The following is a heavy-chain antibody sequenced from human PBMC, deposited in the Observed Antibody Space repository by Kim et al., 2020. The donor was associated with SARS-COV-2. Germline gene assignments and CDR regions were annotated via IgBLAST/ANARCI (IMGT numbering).Heavy chain of an antibody. V-gene: IGHV3-33*01. CDR1: GFTFSSYG. CDR2: IWYDGSNK. D-gene: IGHD5-12*01. J-gene: IGHJ6*04. CDR3: ARSEMAKIEARYYCGMDV. Sequence: GGSLRLSCAASGFTFSSYGMHWVRQAPGKGLEWVAVIWYDGSNKYYADSVKGRFTISRDNSKNTLYLQMNSLRAEDTAVYYCARSEMAKIEARYYCGMDVWRKGTTVTVSS.